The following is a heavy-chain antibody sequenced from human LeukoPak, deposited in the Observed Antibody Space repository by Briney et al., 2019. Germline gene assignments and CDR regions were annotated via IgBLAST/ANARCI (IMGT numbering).Heavy chain of an antibody. CDR3: ARAGKDMATNHYFDY. CDR2: IYYSGSP. J-gene: IGHJ4*02. V-gene: IGHV4-59*02. Sequence: SDTLSLTCTVSGGSVRSYFWSWIRQPPGKGREWMGYIYYSGSPNYNPSLKNRLTISLDTSKNQFSLNLSSVTAADTAVYYCARAGKDMATNHYFDYWGQGTLVTVSS. D-gene: IGHD5-24*01. CDR1: GGSVRSYF.